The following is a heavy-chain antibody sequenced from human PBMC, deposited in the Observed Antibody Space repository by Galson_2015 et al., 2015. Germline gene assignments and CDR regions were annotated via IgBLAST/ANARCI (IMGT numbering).Heavy chain of an antibody. V-gene: IGHV3-7*03. D-gene: IGHD6-25*01. Sequence: SLRLSCAGSGFSLSYYWMTWARQAPGKGLEWVANIKGVGSEKYYVDSVKGRFTISRDNAKNSLYVEMNSLRVEDTAVYYCVRGGRATDYWGQGTLVTVSS. J-gene: IGHJ4*02. CDR3: VRGGRATDY. CDR1: GFSLSYYW. CDR2: IKGVGSEK.